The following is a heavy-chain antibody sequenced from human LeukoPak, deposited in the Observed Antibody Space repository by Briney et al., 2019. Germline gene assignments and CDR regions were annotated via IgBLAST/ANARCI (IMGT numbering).Heavy chain of an antibody. J-gene: IGHJ4*02. CDR3: ARTYGSGSNYYFDY. Sequence: GGSLRLSCAASGFTFSSYSMNWVRQAPGKGLEWVSVIYSGGSTYYADSVKGRFTISRDNSKNTLYLQMNSLRAEDTAVYYCARTYGSGSNYYFDYWGQGTLVTVSS. CDR2: IYSGGST. V-gene: IGHV3-66*01. D-gene: IGHD3-10*01. CDR1: GFTFSSYS.